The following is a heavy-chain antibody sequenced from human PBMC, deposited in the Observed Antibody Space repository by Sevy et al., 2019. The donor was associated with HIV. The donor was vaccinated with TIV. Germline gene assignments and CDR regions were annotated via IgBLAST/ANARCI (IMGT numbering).Heavy chain of an antibody. V-gene: IGHV3-23*01. CDR3: AKGGGGHYDPDEIGYYFYYYNMDV. D-gene: IGHD3-22*01. CDR1: GFSFDSYG. Sequence: GGSLRLSCAVSGFSFDSYGMTWVRQAPGKGLEWVSGISGSGTRTYYADSVKGRFIISRDNSKNTLYLQMKSLRSEENAIYYCAKGGGGHYDPDEIGYYFYYYNMDVWGKGTTVIVSS. J-gene: IGHJ6*03. CDR2: ISGSGTRT.